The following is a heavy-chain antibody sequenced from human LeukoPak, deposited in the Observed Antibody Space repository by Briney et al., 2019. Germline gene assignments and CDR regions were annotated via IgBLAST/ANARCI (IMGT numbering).Heavy chain of an antibody. CDR2: IYYSGST. V-gene: IGHV4-59*01. J-gene: IGHJ4*02. D-gene: IGHD5-18*01. Sequence: SETLSLTCTVSGVSISSYYWSWIRQPPGKGLEWIGYIYYSGSTNYNPSLKSRVTISVDTSKNQFSLKLSSVTAADTAVYYCARIDTAMAQYYFDYWGQGTLVTVSS. CDR1: GVSISSYY. CDR3: ARIDTAMAQYYFDY.